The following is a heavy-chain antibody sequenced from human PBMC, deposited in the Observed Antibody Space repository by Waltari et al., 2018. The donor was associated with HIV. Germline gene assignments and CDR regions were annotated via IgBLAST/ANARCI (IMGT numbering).Heavy chain of an antibody. V-gene: IGHV3-15*01. CDR3: TTWQGGSY. CDR1: GTTVSNVW. D-gene: IGHD3-10*01. Sequence: EVQVVESGGGLVKPGGSLRLSCTVTGTTVSNVWMIWVRQAPGKGLEWIGRIKSKAEGGTIDYGTPVKGRFTISRDDSKDTVYLQMNNLETEDTALYYCTTWQGGSYWGRGTLVTVSS. J-gene: IGHJ4*02. CDR2: IKSKAEGGTI.